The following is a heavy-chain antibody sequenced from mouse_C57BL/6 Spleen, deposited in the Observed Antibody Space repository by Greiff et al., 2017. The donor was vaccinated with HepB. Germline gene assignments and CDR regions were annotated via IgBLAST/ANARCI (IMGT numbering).Heavy chain of an antibody. V-gene: IGHV1-22*01. CDR1: GYTFTDYN. J-gene: IGHJ1*03. Sequence: EVMLVESGPELVKPGASVKMSCKASGYTFTDYNMHWVKQSHGKSLEWIGYINPNNGGTSYNQKFKGKATLTVNKSSSTAYMELRSLTSEDSAVYYCEGVSDYGSSYWYFDVWGTGTTVTVSS. D-gene: IGHD1-1*01. CDR2: INPNNGGT. CDR3: EGVSDYGSSYWYFDV.